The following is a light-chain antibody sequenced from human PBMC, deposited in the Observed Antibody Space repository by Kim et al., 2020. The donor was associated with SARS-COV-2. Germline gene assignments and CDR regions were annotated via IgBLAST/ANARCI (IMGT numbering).Light chain of an antibody. J-gene: IGLJ2*01. Sequence: SSELTQDPSVSVALGQTVRITCQGDSLRSYYATWYQQKPGQTPIVVIYGKNNRLSGIPDRFSGFSSGNTASLTITGPQAGDEADYYFNSRDSNDHVVLGG. CDR1: SLRSYY. CDR2: GKN. V-gene: IGLV3-19*01. CDR3: NSRDSNDHVV.